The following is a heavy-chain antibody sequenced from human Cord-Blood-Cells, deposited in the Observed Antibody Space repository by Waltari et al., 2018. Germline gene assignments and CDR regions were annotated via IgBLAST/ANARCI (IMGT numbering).Heavy chain of an antibody. V-gene: IGHV4-34*01. CDR2: INHSGST. D-gene: IGHD1-26*01. J-gene: IGHJ5*02. Sequence: QVQLQQWGAGLLKPSETLSLTCAVYGGSFSGYYWSWIRQPPGKGLEWIGEINHSGSTNYNPSLKGRVTISVDTSKNQFSLKLSSVTAADTAVYYCARGGGSYYNWFDPWGQGTLVTVSS. CDR3: ARGGGSYYNWFDP. CDR1: GGSFSGYY.